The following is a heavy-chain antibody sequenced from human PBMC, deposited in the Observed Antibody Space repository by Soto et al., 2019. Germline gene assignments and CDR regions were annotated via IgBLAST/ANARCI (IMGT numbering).Heavy chain of an antibody. CDR2: IYHSGNT. CDR3: ARARFQVLYGKPYFDS. V-gene: IGHV4-31*03. CDR1: GGSITTGGSY. Sequence: TLSLTCTVSGGSITTGGSYWSWIRQHPGKGLEWIGNIYHSGNTYYNPSLKSRLTISVDTSKNHFSLMVDSVTAADTAVYYCARARFQVLYGKPYFDSWGQGTLVTVSS. D-gene: IGHD2-2*02. J-gene: IGHJ4*02.